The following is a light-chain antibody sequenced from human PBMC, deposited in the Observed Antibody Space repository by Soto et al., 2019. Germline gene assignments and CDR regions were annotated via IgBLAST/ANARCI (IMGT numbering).Light chain of an antibody. CDR1: QGISND. Sequence: DIQMTQSPSSLSASVGDRVTITCRASQGISNDLGWYQQKPGKAHNRLIYAASILQRGVPSRFSGSGAGTEFALTISSLQPEDIATYYCLQHNSFPLTFGGGTKVEIK. V-gene: IGKV1-17*01. CDR2: AAS. J-gene: IGKJ4*01. CDR3: LQHNSFPLT.